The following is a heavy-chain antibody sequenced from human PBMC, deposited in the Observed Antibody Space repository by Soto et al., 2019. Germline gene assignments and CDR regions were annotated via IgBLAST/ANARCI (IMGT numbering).Heavy chain of an antibody. V-gene: IGHV3-33*01. Sequence: QVQLVESGGGVVQPGRSLRLSCAASGFTFSSYGMHWVRQAPGKGLEWVAVIWYDGSNKYYADSVKGRFTISRDNSKNTLYLQMNSLRAEDTAVYYCARSSRTPYDALDIWGQGTMVTVSS. CDR2: IWYDGSNK. J-gene: IGHJ3*02. CDR3: ARSSRTPYDALDI. CDR1: GFTFSSYG. D-gene: IGHD2-2*01.